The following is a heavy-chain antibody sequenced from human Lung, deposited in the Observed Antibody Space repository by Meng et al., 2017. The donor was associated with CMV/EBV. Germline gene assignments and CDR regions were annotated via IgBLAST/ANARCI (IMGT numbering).Heavy chain of an antibody. CDR1: GFTFSSYD. CDR2: IGTAGDT. Sequence: SCAASGFTFSSYDMHWVRQATGKGLEWVSAIGTAGDTYYPGSVKGRFTISRENAKNSLYLQMNSLRAGDTAVYYCARARAGRGDYYYYYGMDVWXQGTTVTVSS. D-gene: IGHD6-13*01. V-gene: IGHV3-13*01. CDR3: ARARAGRGDYYYYYGMDV. J-gene: IGHJ6*02.